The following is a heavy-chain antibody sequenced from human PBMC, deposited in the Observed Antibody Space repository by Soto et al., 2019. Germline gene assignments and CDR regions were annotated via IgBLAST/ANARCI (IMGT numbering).Heavy chain of an antibody. V-gene: IGHV4-34*01. D-gene: IGHD2-2*01. CDR3: ARDGACSSTSCPNRDYYYMDV. Sequence: SETLSLTCAVYGGSFSGYYWSWIRQPPGKGLEWIGEINHSGSTNYNPSLKSRVTISVDTSKNQFSLKLSSVTAADTAVYYCARDGACSSTSCPNRDYYYMDVWGKGTTVTVSS. CDR2: INHSGST. J-gene: IGHJ6*03. CDR1: GGSFSGYY.